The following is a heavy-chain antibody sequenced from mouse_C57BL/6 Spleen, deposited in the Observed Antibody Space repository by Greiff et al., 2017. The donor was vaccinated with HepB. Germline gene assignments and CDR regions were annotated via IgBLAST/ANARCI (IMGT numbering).Heavy chain of an antibody. Sequence: EVKLMESGPELVKPGASVKISCKASGYSFTGYYMNWVKQSPEKSLEWIGEINPSTGGTTYNQKFKAKATLTVDKSSSTAYMQLKSLTSEDSAVYYCASYYSNPYYYAMDYWGQGTSVTVSS. J-gene: IGHJ4*01. CDR1: GYSFTGYY. V-gene: IGHV1-42*01. D-gene: IGHD2-5*01. CDR2: INPSTGGT. CDR3: ASYYSNPYYYAMDY.